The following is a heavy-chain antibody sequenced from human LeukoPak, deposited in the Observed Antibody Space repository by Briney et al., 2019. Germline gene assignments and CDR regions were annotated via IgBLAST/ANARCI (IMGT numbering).Heavy chain of an antibody. J-gene: IGHJ4*02. D-gene: IGHD3-22*01. CDR3: ADVSSGYYYARY. V-gene: IGHV1-2*06. CDR1: GYTFTGYY. Sequence: GASVKVSCKASGYTFTGYYMHWVRQAPGQGLEWMGRINPNSGGTNYAQKFQGRVTMTRDTSISTAYMELSRLRSDDTAVYYCADVSSGYYYARYWGQGTLVTVSS. CDR2: INPNSGGT.